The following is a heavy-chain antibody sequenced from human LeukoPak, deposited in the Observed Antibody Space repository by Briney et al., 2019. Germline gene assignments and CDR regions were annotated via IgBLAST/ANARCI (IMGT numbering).Heavy chain of an antibody. CDR3: ARHGYYDSSGYYPAGYFDY. J-gene: IGHJ4*02. V-gene: IGHV4-39*01. Sequence: SETLSLTCTVSGGSISSSSYYWGWIRQPPGKGLEWIGSIYHSGSTYYNPSLKSRVTISVDTSKNQFSLKLSSVTAADTAVYYCARHGYYDSSGYYPAGYFDYWGQGTLVTVSS. CDR1: GGSISSSSYY. D-gene: IGHD3-22*01. CDR2: IYHSGST.